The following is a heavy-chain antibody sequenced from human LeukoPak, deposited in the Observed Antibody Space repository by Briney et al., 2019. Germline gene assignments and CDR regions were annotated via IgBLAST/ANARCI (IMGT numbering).Heavy chain of an antibody. CDR2: INHSGST. CDR1: GGSFSGYY. Sequence: SETLSLTCAVYGGSFSGYYWSWIRQPPGKGLEWIGEINHSGSTNYNPSLKSRVTISVDTSKNQVSLKLSSVTAADTAVYYCARSPMYYYDSSGYYVFGGQGTLVTVSS. J-gene: IGHJ4*02. CDR3: ARSPMYYYDSSGYYVF. V-gene: IGHV4-34*01. D-gene: IGHD3-22*01.